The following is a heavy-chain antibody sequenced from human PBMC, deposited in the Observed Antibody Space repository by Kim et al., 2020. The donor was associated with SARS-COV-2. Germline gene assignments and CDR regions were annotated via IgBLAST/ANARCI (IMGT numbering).Heavy chain of an antibody. CDR3: ARDVIKFSGGSGSYSAKVLDY. D-gene: IGHD3-10*01. V-gene: IGHV1-46*01. CDR2: INPSGGST. Sequence: ASVKVSCKASGYTFTSYYMHWVRQAPGQGLEWMGIINPSGGSTSYAQKFQGRVTMTRDTSTSTVYMELSSLRSEDTAVYYCARDVIKFSGGSGSYSAKVLDYWGQGTLVTVSS. CDR1: GYTFTSYY. J-gene: IGHJ4*02.